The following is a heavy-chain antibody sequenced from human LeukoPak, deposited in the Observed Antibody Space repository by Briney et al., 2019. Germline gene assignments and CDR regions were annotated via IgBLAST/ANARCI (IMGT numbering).Heavy chain of an antibody. CDR1: GFTFSSYA. CDR2: ISGSGGST. D-gene: IGHD3-3*02. CDR3: AKDRNPSIYIGSLDY. J-gene: IGHJ4*02. Sequence: GGSLRLSCAASGFTFSSYAMSWVRQAPGKGLEWVSAISGSGGSTYYADSVKGRFTISRDNSKNTLYLQMNSLRAEDTAVYYCAKDRNPSIYIGSLDYWGQGTLVTVSS. V-gene: IGHV3-23*01.